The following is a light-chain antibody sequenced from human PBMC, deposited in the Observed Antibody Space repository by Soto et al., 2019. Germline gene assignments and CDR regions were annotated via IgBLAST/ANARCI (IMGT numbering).Light chain of an antibody. CDR2: GAS. CDR1: QSVRSN. J-gene: IGKJ1*01. Sequence: EIVMTQSPATLSVSPGERVTLSCRASQSVRSNLAWYQQKPGQAPRLLIYGASSRATGIPDRFSGSGSGTDFTLTISRLEPEDFAVYYCQQYGSSPRTFGQGTMV. V-gene: IGKV3-20*01. CDR3: QQYGSSPRT.